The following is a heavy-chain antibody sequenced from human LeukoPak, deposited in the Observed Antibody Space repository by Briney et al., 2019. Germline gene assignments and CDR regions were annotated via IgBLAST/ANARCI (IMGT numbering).Heavy chain of an antibody. J-gene: IGHJ6*03. Sequence: ASVKVSCKASGVTLSSFTITWVRQAPGQGLEWMGGIIPVFGTANYAQKFQGRVTITADESTSTAYMELSSLRSEDTAVYYCAGTPPLRNYMDVWGKGTTVTVSS. CDR3: AGTPPLRNYMDV. D-gene: IGHD1-7*01. V-gene: IGHV1-69*13. CDR1: GVTLSSFT. CDR2: IIPVFGTA.